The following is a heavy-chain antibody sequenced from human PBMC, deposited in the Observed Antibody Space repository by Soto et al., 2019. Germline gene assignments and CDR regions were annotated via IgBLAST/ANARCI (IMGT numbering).Heavy chain of an antibody. D-gene: IGHD3-3*01. J-gene: IGHJ4*02. CDR2: ISASGDNT. V-gene: IGHV3-23*01. Sequence: GGSLILSWAASGFTFSSGAMSWVCQAPGKGLDWVSIISASGDNTYYADSVKGRFTISRDNSKNTLYLQVNSLRAEDTAVYYCAKLTYSDLWSGSHDSWGQGSLVTVSS. CDR1: GFTFSSGA. CDR3: AKLTYSDLWSGSHDS.